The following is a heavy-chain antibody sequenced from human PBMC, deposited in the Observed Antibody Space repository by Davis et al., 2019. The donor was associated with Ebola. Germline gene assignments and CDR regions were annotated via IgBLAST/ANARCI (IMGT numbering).Heavy chain of an antibody. CDR3: ARRQMGILTGYCIFDY. CDR2: ISSSSSYI. Sequence: PGGSLTLSCAASGFTFSSYSMNWVRQAPGKGLEWVSSISSSSSYIYYADSVKGRFTISRDNSKNTLYLQMNSLRAEDTAVYYCARRQMGILTGYCIFDYWGQGTLVTVSS. D-gene: IGHD3-9*01. CDR1: GFTFSSYS. V-gene: IGHV3-21*01. J-gene: IGHJ4*02.